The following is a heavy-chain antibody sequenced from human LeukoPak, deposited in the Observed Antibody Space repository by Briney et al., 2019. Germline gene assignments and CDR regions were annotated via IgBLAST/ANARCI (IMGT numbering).Heavy chain of an antibody. CDR1: GGSIGSSNW. CDR3: ASLVGSGVTLRYFDL. V-gene: IGHV4-4*02. D-gene: IGHD3-10*01. J-gene: IGHJ2*01. CDR2: IYHSGST. Sequence: KPSGALSLTCALSGGSIGSSNWWSWVRQPPGKGLEWIWEIYHSGSTNYNPSLKSRGTISVDTSKNQFSLKLSSVTAADTAVYYCASLVGSGVTLRYFDLWGRGTLVTVSS.